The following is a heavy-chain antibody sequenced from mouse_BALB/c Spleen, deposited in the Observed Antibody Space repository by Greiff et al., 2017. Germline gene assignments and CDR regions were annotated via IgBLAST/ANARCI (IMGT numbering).Heavy chain of an antibody. CDR2: IYPSDSYT. CDR3: TTTVVADYYAMDY. V-gene: IGHV1-69*02. CDR1: GYTFTSYW. J-gene: IGHJ4*01. D-gene: IGHD1-1*01. Sequence: QVQLQQPGAELVRPGASVKLSCKASGYTFTSYWINWVKQRPGQGLEWIGNIYPSDSYTNYNQKFKDKATLTVDKSSSTAYMQLSSPTSEDSAVYYCTTTVVADYYAMDYWGQGTSVTVSS.